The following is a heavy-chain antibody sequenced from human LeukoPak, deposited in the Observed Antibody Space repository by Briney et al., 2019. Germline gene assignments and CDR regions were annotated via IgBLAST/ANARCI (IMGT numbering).Heavy chain of an antibody. CDR2: IYYSGST. CDR1: GGSISSSSYY. CDR3: ARRRMSIAARPNYFDY. Sequence: SETLSLTCAVSGGSISSSSYYWGWIRQPPGKGLEWIGSIYYSGSTYYNPSLKSRVTISVDTSKNQFSLKLSSVTAADTAVYYCARRRMSIAARPNYFDYWGQGTLVTVSS. V-gene: IGHV4-39*01. D-gene: IGHD6-6*01. J-gene: IGHJ4*02.